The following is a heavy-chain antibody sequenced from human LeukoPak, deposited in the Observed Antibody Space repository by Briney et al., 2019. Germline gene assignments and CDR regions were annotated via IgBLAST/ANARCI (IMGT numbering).Heavy chain of an antibody. V-gene: IGHV1-2*02. CDR1: GYTFTDYY. CDR2: INPNNGGR. Sequence: ASVKVSCKASGYTFTDYYMHWVRQAPGQGLEWMGWINPNNGGRIYAQKFQGRVAMTRDTSISTAYMEVSSLRSDDTAVYYCARPWFAIYYDSSGSNKAPFGYWGQGTLVTVSS. J-gene: IGHJ4*02. D-gene: IGHD3-22*01. CDR3: ARPWFAIYYDSSGSNKAPFGY.